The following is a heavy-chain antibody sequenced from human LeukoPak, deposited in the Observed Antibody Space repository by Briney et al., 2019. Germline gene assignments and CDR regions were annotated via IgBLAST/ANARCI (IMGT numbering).Heavy chain of an antibody. Sequence: KPGGSLRLSCAASEFTFSSYSMNWVRQAPGKGLEWVSSISSSSSYICYADSVKGRFTVSRDNAKNSMSLQMNSLIAEDTAVYYCSRGEQLRSWDAFDMWGQGTMVTVSS. CDR2: ISSSSSYI. V-gene: IGHV3-21*01. CDR1: EFTFSSYS. D-gene: IGHD4-17*01. J-gene: IGHJ3*02. CDR3: SRGEQLRSWDAFDM.